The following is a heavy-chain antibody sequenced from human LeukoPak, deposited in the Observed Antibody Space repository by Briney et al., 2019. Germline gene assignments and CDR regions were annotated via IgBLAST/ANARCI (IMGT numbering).Heavy chain of an antibody. J-gene: IGHJ5*02. CDR1: GGSISSYY. Sequence: SETLSLTCTVSGGSISSYYWSWIRQPPGKGLEWIGYIYYSGSTNYNPSLKSRVTISVDTSKNQFSLKLSSVTAADTAVYYCARGLVVVVPAAMNWFDPWGQGTLVTVSS. V-gene: IGHV4-59*12. D-gene: IGHD2-2*01. CDR3: ARGLVVVVPAAMNWFDP. CDR2: IYYSGST.